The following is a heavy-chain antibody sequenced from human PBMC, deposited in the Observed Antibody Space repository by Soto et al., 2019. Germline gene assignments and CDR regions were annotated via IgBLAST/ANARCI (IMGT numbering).Heavy chain of an antibody. CDR1: GGTFSNYA. J-gene: IGHJ6*02. CDR3: ATDPRIFGIAVTHTPYFGMDV. Sequence: QVQLVQSGAEVKKPGSSVKVSCKASGGTFSNYAITWVRQAPGQGLEWMGGIIPFFGTTIYAQKFQGSVTMTADKSTNTAYMVLFILRSEDTAVYYCATDPRIFGIAVTHTPYFGMDVWGQGTTFTVSS. V-gene: IGHV1-69*06. CDR2: IIPFFGTT. D-gene: IGHD6-19*01.